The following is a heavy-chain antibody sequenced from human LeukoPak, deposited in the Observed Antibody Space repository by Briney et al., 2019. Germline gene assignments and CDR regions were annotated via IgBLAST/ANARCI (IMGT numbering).Heavy chain of an antibody. CDR1: GGSFSGYY. Sequence: PSETLSLTCAVYGGSFSGYYWSWIRQPPGKGLEWIGEINHSGSTNYNPSLKSRVTISVDTSKNQFSLKLSSVTAADTAVYYCARQAYYYGSGSYYPHYYYYMDVWGKGTTVTVSS. CDR2: INHSGST. J-gene: IGHJ6*03. V-gene: IGHV4-34*01. CDR3: ARQAYYYGSGSYYPHYYYYMDV. D-gene: IGHD3-10*01.